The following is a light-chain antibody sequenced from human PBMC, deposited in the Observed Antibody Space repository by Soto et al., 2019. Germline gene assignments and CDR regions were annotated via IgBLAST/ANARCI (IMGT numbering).Light chain of an antibody. CDR2: DAS. V-gene: IGKV1-5*01. CDR3: QQSYITPPLT. CDR1: QSISSW. Sequence: DIQMTQSPSTLSASVGDRVTITCRASQSISSWLAWYQQKPGKAPKLLIYDASSLESGVPSRFSASGSGTDFTLTISSLQPEDFATYYCQQSYITPPLTFGGGTKVDIK. J-gene: IGKJ4*01.